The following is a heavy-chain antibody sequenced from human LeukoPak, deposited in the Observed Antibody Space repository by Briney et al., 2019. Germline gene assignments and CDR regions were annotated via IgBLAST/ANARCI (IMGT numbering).Heavy chain of an antibody. V-gene: IGHV3-7*01. D-gene: IGHD4-17*01. Sequence: GGSLRLSCAASGFTFTTYWMSWVRQAPGKGLEWVANIKQDGSEKYYVDSVKGRFTISRDNAKNSLYLQMNSLRAEDTAVYYCARGTTTVTAKGNFDYWGQGTLVTVSS. CDR2: IKQDGSEK. J-gene: IGHJ4*02. CDR3: ARGTTTVTAKGNFDY. CDR1: GFTFTTYW.